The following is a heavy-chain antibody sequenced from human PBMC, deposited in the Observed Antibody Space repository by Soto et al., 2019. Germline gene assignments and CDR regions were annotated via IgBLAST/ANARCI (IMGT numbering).Heavy chain of an antibody. CDR1: GGTFSSYG. V-gene: IGHV1-69*06. CDR2: IIPIFGTA. J-gene: IGHJ5*02. CDR3: ARADQEYGGMYNWFDP. D-gene: IGHD2-15*01. Sequence: QVQLVQSGAEVKKPGSSVKVSCKASGGTFSSYGISWVRQAPGQGLEWMGGIIPIFGTANYAQKFQGRVTITPDKSTSTAYMELSSLRSEDTAVYSCARADQEYGGMYNWFDPWGQGTLVTVSS.